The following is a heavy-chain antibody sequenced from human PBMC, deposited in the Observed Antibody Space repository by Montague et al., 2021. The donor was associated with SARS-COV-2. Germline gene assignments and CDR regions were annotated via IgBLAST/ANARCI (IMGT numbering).Heavy chain of an antibody. CDR3: VRDPAPSGSGTFYDY. CDR1: GDSVSHDF. J-gene: IGHJ4*02. CDR2: VYYSRSS. V-gene: IGHV4-59*02. D-gene: IGHD1-26*01. Sequence: SETLSLTCTVSGDSVSHDFWTWIRQPPGKGLEWIGYVYYSRSSSYNPSLRDRVSIAVDTSKNQFSLRLSTVTAADTAIYYCVRDPAPSGSGTFYDYWGQGTLGAGSS.